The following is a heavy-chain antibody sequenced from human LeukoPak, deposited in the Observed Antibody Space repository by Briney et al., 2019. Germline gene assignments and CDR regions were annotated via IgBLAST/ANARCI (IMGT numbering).Heavy chain of an antibody. D-gene: IGHD1-1*01. V-gene: IGHV1-46*04. CDR3: ARGGQNWDDEDRWHY. CDR1: GDNFRIYN. CDR2: VDPSGGVT. Sequence: GASVKVSCKASGDNFRIYNVHWVRQAPGQGLEWLGRVDPSGGVTTSVEKLQGRLTMTTDLSTSTVYMELSSLRIEDTAVYYCARGGQNWDDEDRWHYWGQGTLVTVAS. J-gene: IGHJ4*02.